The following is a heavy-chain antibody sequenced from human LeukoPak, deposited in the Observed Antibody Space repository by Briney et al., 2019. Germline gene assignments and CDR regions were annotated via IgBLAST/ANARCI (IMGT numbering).Heavy chain of an antibody. CDR3: ARDSLSSSWYSYFDY. CDR1: GFTFSSYS. CDR2: ISSSSSTI. D-gene: IGHD6-13*01. V-gene: IGHV3-48*01. Sequence: PGGSLRLSCAASGFTFSSYSMNWVRQAPGEGLEWVSYISSSSSTIYYADSVKGRFTISRDNAKNSLYLQMNSLRAEDTAVYYCARDSLSSSWYSYFDYWGQGTLVTVSS. J-gene: IGHJ4*02.